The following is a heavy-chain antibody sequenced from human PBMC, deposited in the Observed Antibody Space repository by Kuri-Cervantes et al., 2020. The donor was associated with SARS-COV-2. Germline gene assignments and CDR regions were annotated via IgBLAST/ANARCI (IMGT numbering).Heavy chain of an antibody. Sequence: ASVKVSCKASGYTFTCYGISWVRQAPGQELEWMGWISAYNCNTNYAQKLQGRVTMTTDTSTSTAYMELRSLRYDDTAVYYCARGEGAAPDLDAFDIWGQGTMVTVSS. D-gene: IGHD1-26*01. V-gene: IGHV1-18*01. CDR1: GYTFTCYG. J-gene: IGHJ3*02. CDR3: ARGEGAAPDLDAFDI. CDR2: ISAYNCNT.